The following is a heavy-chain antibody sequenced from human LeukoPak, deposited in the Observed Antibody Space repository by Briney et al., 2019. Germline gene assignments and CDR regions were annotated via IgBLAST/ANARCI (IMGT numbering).Heavy chain of an antibody. CDR1: GFTFDDYT. D-gene: IGHD2-15*01. CDR2: ISWDGGIT. Sequence: GGSLRLSCAASGFTFDDYTMHWVRQAPGKGLEWVSLISWDGGITYYADSVKGRFTISRDNSKNSLYLQMNSLRTEDTALYYCAKDKYRYCSGGSCPLDYWGQGTLVTVSS. J-gene: IGHJ4*02. CDR3: AKDKYRYCSGGSCPLDY. V-gene: IGHV3-43*01.